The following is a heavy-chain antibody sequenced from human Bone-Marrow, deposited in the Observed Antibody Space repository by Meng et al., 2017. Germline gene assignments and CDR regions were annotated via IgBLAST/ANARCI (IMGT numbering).Heavy chain of an antibody. V-gene: IGHV3-15*01. D-gene: IGHD1-26*01. CDR3: TTLGASDY. Sequence: EVQLLESGGGLVQPGGSLRLSCAASGFTFSTAWMSWIRQAAGKGLECIGRIKSENDGETTDYPTPVKGRVSISRDDSKNTLYLQMNSLKTEDTAVYYCTTLGASDYWGQGTLVTVSS. CDR2: IKSENDGETT. J-gene: IGHJ4*02. CDR1: GFTFSTAW.